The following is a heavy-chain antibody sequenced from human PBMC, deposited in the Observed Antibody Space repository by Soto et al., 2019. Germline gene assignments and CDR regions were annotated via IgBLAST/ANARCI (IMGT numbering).Heavy chain of an antibody. CDR2: IHQSGTT. V-gene: IGHV4-34*01. Sequence: QVQLQQWGAGLLKPSETLSLTCAVYGGSFSNYYWSWIRQPPGKGLEWIGEIHQSGTTNYNPSLKSRVSISVDPSKNQFSLQLSSVTAADTALYYCARADSREFDYWGQGTLVTVSS. CDR3: ARADSREFDY. D-gene: IGHD3-22*01. J-gene: IGHJ4*02. CDR1: GGSFSNYY.